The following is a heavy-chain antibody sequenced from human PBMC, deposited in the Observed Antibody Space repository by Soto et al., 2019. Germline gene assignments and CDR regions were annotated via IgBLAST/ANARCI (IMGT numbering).Heavy chain of an antibody. CDR2: VTNSGSST. V-gene: IGHV3-23*01. CDR3: ARDKRAGSSSLRFDY. D-gene: IGHD6-6*01. Sequence: GALRLSCAASGFAFSNFAMSWVRQAPGQGLEWVSTVTNSGSSTYSADSVKGRFTISRDNSKDTLYLQLNSLRAEDTAVYFCARDKRAGSSSLRFDYWGQGALVTVSS. CDR1: GFAFSNFA. J-gene: IGHJ4*02.